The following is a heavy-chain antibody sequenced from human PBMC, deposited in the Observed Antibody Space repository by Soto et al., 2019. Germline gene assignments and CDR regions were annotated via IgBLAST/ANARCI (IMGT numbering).Heavy chain of an antibody. CDR3: VRYYDFWSGPHYYGMDV. V-gene: IGHV5-51*01. CDR2: IYPGDSDT. CDR1: GYSFTTYW. J-gene: IGHJ6*02. D-gene: IGHD3-3*01. Sequence: GESLKISCKGSGYSFTTYWIGWVRQMPGKGLEWMGTIYPGDSDTRYSPSFQGQVTISADKSTGTAYLQWSSLKASDTAMYYCVRYYDFWSGPHYYGMDVWGRGTTVTVSS.